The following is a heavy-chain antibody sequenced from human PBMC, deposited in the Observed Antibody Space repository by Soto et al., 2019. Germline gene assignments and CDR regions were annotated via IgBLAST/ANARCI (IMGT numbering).Heavy chain of an antibody. D-gene: IGHD3-3*01. CDR2: IKSKPAGGTT. CDR3: AREVTVFGVIIPTPMDV. V-gene: IGHV3-15*01. J-gene: IGHJ6*01. CDR1: GLSFSDAW. Sequence: GGSLRLSCAASGLSFSDAWMSWVRQAPGQGLEWVGRIKSKPAGGTTDYAAPVKGRFTISRDDSKNMVYLQMNSLRAEDTAVYYCAREVTVFGVIIPTPMDVWGQGTTVTVS.